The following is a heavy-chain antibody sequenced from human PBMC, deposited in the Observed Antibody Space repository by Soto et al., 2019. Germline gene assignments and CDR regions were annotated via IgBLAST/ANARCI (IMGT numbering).Heavy chain of an antibody. D-gene: IGHD1-26*01. CDR1: RFTFSDYY. Sequence: GGSRRLSCAASRFTFSDYYMNWIRQAPGKGLEWVSYIGSRGSTISYADSGKGRFTISRENAKNSLYLQMNSLRVEDTAVYYCARDPGAGYHFDYWGRGTLVTVSS. J-gene: IGHJ4*02. CDR2: IGSRGSTI. V-gene: IGHV3-11*04. CDR3: ARDPGAGYHFDY.